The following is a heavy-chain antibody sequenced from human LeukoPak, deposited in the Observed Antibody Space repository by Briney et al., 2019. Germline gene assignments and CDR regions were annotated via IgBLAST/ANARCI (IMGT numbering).Heavy chain of an antibody. Sequence: GESLKISCAASGFTFSSYSMNWVRQAPGKGLEWVSYISSSSSTIYYADSVKGRFTISRDNAKNSLYLQMNSLRDEDTAVYYCARAEFISYYYGSGSYYNIGFDYWGQGTLVTVSS. V-gene: IGHV3-48*02. D-gene: IGHD3-10*01. CDR1: GFTFSSYS. CDR2: ISSSSSTI. CDR3: ARAEFISYYYGSGSYYNIGFDY. J-gene: IGHJ4*02.